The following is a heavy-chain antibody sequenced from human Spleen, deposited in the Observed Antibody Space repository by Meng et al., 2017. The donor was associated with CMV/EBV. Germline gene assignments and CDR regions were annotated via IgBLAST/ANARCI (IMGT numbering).Heavy chain of an antibody. J-gene: IGHJ4*02. Sequence: SLKISCGASGFTFSSSAMHWVRQPPGKGLEWVSGISWNRGSIGYADSVKGRFTISRDNAKNSLYLQMNSLRPEDTALYYCAKGGEWTLDDWGQGTLVTVSS. D-gene: IGHD3-3*01. CDR3: AKGGEWTLDD. V-gene: IGHV3-9*01. CDR2: ISWNRGSI. CDR1: GFTFSSSA.